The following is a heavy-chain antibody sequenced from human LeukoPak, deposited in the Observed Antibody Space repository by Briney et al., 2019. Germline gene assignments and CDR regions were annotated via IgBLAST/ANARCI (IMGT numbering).Heavy chain of an antibody. CDR3: AKRGGYETMAAFDY. V-gene: IGHV3-74*01. CDR1: GLTFSSYW. J-gene: IGHJ4*02. Sequence: PGGSLRLSCAASGLTFSSYWMEWVRQAPGKGLVWVSRINSDGSSTTYADSVKGRFTISRDNAKNTLYLQMSSLRAEDSAVYYCAKRGGYETMAAFDYWGQGTLVTVSS. D-gene: IGHD3-10*01. CDR2: INSDGSST.